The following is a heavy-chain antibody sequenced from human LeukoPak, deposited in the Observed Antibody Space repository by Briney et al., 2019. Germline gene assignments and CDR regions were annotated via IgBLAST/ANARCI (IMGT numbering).Heavy chain of an antibody. CDR1: GYTFTSYH. J-gene: IGHJ4*02. Sequence: ASVKVSCKASGYTFTSYHIHWVRQAPGQGLEWMEIINPSGGSTTYAQKFQGRVTMTRDTSTSTVYMDLSSLRSEDTAVYYCARDSPGIVVIPAAPDYWGQGTLVTVSS. CDR3: ARDSPGIVVIPAAPDY. D-gene: IGHD2-2*01. V-gene: IGHV1-46*01. CDR2: INPSGGST.